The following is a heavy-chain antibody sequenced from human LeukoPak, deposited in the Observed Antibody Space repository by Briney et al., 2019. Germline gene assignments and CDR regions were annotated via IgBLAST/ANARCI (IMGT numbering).Heavy chain of an antibody. V-gene: IGHV5-51*01. J-gene: IGHJ3*02. Sequence: GESLKISCKGSGYSFSKYWIGWVRQMPGKGLEWMGIIYPGDSETQYSPSFQGQVTISADRSINTAYLQWSSLKASDTAMYYCTRQTGDNAFDIWGRGTMVTVSS. D-gene: IGHD7-27*01. CDR3: TRQTGDNAFDI. CDR2: IYPGDSET. CDR1: GYSFSKYW.